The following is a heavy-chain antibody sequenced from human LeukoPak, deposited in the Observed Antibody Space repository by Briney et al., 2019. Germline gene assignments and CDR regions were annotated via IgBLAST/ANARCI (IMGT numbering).Heavy chain of an antibody. CDR2: ISHGGTT. CDR3: GIFMDVVPGSMS. D-gene: IGHD2-2*01. Sequence: TASETLSLTCTVPGGSISRSSYYWGCIRQPPGKGLEWIGEISHGGTTKHNPSLKSRVTMSQDTSKRQFSLKMNSMTAADTGVYYCGIFMDVVPGSMSWDLGTLVTVSS. V-gene: IGHV4-39*07. J-gene: IGHJ4*02. CDR1: GGSISRSSYY.